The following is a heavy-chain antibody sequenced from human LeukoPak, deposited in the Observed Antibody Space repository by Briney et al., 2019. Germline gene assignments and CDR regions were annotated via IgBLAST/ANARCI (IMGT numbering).Heavy chain of an antibody. J-gene: IGHJ4*02. CDR2: IKEDGSIQ. V-gene: IGHV3-7*01. Sequence: HPGGSLRLSCVASGFTFSSYWMTWVRQAPGKGLEWLANIKEDGSIQYYLDSVRGRFTISRDNAKTSVYLQLNSLRADDTAVYYCARDVWTGVAVSDYWGQETLVTVSS. D-gene: IGHD6-19*01. CDR3: ARDVWTGVAVSDY. CDR1: GFTFSSYW.